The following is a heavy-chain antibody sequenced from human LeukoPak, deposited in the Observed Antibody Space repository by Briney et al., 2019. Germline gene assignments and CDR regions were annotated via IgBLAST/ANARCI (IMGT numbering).Heavy chain of an antibody. Sequence: GGSLRLSCAASGFTFSSYGMHWVRQAPGKGLEWVAFIRYDGSNKYYADSVKGRFTISRDNSKNTLYLQMNSLRAEDTAVYYCAKDLVHSAAGGVDGYWGQGTLVTVSS. J-gene: IGHJ4*02. CDR2: IRYDGSNK. CDR3: AKDLVHSAAGGVDGY. V-gene: IGHV3-30*02. D-gene: IGHD3-10*01. CDR1: GFTFSSYG.